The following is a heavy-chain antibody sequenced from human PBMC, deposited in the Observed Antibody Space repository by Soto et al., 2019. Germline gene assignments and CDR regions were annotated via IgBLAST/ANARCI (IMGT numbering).Heavy chain of an antibody. CDR2: IESGGPT. J-gene: IGHJ4*02. V-gene: IGHV3-66*01. CDR1: GFTVSSKY. D-gene: IGHD2-2*01. CDR3: AKLGSSSWSPHYYFDY. Sequence: PGGSLRLSCAASGFTVSSKYMSWVRQAPGKGLEWVSLIESGGPTYYADSVKGRFTISRDNSENTLHLQMNSLRAEDTAVYYCAKLGSSSWSPHYYFDYSGQGTLVTVSS.